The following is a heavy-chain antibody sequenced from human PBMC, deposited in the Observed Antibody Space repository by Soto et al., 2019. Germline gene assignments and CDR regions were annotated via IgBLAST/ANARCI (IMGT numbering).Heavy chain of an antibody. CDR1: GYSFVSYW. D-gene: IGHD5-18*01. V-gene: IGHV5-51*01. J-gene: IGHJ4*02. Sequence: GAPLKISCPGAGYSFVSYWIAWVRQMPGKGLEWMGSIYPGDADTTYSPSIQGQVTISADKSSTTVYLQWNTLKASDTAMYYCAKTDGYQVEYWGQGTQVTVSS. CDR2: IYPGDADT. CDR3: AKTDGYQVEY.